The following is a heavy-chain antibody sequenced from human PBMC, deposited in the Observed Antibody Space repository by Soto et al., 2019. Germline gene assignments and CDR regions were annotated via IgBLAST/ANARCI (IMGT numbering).Heavy chain of an antibody. J-gene: IGHJ5*02. CDR1: GGSISSGGYS. CDR2: IYHSGST. D-gene: IGHD1-1*01. Sequence: QLQLQESGSGLVRPSQTLSLTCAVSGGSISSGGYSWNWIRQPPGKGLEWIGYIYHSGSTLYNPSLKSRVAISVEKSKHQCSLKLSSVTAADTAVYYCARDQLEGNWFAPWGQGTLVTVSS. CDR3: ARDQLEGNWFAP. V-gene: IGHV4-30-2*01.